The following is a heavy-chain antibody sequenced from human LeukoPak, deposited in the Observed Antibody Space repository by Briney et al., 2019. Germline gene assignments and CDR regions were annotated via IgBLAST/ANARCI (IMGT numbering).Heavy chain of an antibody. J-gene: IGHJ4*02. CDR3: ARDGGEGWLTTGSLSFDY. CDR2: ISNDGSSM. V-gene: IGHV3-74*01. CDR1: GFTFSSYW. D-gene: IGHD4-17*01. Sequence: GGSLRLSCVASGFTFSSYWMHWVRQAPGKGLVWVSRISNDGSSMNYADSVKGRFTISRDNAKNSLYLQMNSLRAEDTAVYYCARDGGEGWLTTGSLSFDYWGQGTLVTVSS.